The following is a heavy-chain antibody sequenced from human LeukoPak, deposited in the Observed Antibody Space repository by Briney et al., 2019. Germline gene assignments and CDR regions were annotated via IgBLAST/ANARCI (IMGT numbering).Heavy chain of an antibody. CDR1: GYTFTSYG. V-gene: IGHV1-18*01. CDR3: ARGRAVVVAEYYSDY. CDR2: ISAYNGNT. D-gene: IGHD2-15*01. J-gene: IGHJ4*02. Sequence: ASVKVSCKASGYTFTSYGISWVRQAPGQGLEWMGWISAYNGNTNYAQKLQGRVTMTRNTSISTAYMELSSLRSEDTAAYYCARGRAVVVAEYYSDYWGQGTLVTVSS.